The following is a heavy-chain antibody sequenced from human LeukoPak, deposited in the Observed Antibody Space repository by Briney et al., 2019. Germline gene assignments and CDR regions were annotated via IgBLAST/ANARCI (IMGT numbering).Heavy chain of an antibody. Sequence: PGGSLRLSCVTSGFIFSDYYMSWIRQAPGKGLEWVSGISGRAGTTYYAASVKGRFTISRDNSKNTVYLQMNSLRVEVTAIYYCVKDRDSSGYFDWYFDLWGRGTLLTVSS. V-gene: IGHV3-23*01. D-gene: IGHD3-22*01. CDR3: VKDRDSSGYFDWYFDL. CDR1: GFIFSDYY. J-gene: IGHJ2*01. CDR2: ISGRAGTT.